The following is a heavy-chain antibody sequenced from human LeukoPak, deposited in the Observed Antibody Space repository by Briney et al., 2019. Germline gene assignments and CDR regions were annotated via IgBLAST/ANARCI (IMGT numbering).Heavy chain of an antibody. CDR1: GGSVNGYY. CDR2: INHSVTT. Sequence: SDTLSLTCSVYGGSVNGYYWSWIRQPPGKGLEWIGEINHSVTTNYNPSLKSRVTMSLDTPKNQFSLRLNYVTAADTAVYYCARVPLRFLETFDYWGQGTLVTVSS. CDR3: ARVPLRFLETFDY. J-gene: IGHJ4*02. V-gene: IGHV4-34*01. D-gene: IGHD3-3*01.